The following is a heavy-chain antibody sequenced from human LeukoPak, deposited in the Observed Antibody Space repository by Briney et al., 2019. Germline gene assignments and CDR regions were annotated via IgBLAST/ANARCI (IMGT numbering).Heavy chain of an antibody. CDR2: IYYSGST. J-gene: IGHJ4*02. V-gene: IGHV4-39*07. Sequence: MTSETLSLTCTVSGGSISSSSYYWGWIRQPPGKGLEWIGSIYYSGSTYYNPSLKSRVTISVDTSKNQFSLKLSSVTAADTAVYYCARVGLASGSYVDYWGQGTLVTVSS. CDR1: GGSISSSSYY. CDR3: ARVGLASGSYVDY. D-gene: IGHD1-26*01.